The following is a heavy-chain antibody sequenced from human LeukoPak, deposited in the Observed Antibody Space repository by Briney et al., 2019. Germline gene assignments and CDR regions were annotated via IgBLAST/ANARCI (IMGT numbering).Heavy chain of an antibody. CDR1: GGSISSYY. CDR2: VYYSGST. D-gene: IGHD6-19*01. J-gene: IGHJ4*02. CDR3: ARQIRSTGWYPDY. V-gene: IGHV4-59*08. Sequence: SETLSLTCTVSGGSISSYYWSWIRQPPGKGLEWIGYVYYSGSTNYNPSLKSRVTISRDTSKNQFSLKLSSVTAADTAVYYCARQIRSTGWYPDYWGQGTLVTVSS.